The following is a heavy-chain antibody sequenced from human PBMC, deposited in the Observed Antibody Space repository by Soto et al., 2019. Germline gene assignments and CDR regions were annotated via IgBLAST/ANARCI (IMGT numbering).Heavy chain of an antibody. J-gene: IGHJ4*02. D-gene: IGHD3-22*01. CDR1: GGSVSSGSYY. V-gene: IGHV4-61*01. CDR2: IYYSGST. CDR3: ARGGYYDSIMTARNQFDY. Sequence: SETLSLTCTVSGGSVSSGSYYWSWIRQPPGKGLEWIGYIYYSGSTNYNPSLKSRVTISVDTSKNQFSLKLSSVTAADTAVYYCARGGYYDSIMTARNQFDYWGQGTLVTVSS.